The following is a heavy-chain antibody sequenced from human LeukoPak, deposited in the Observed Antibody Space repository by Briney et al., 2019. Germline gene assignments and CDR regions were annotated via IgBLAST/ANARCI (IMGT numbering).Heavy chain of an antibody. CDR3: ARAMVRGVIPGHYYYMDV. CDR1: GFTFSSYA. CDR2: ISYDGSNK. Sequence: PGGSLRLSCAASGFTFSSYAMSWVRQAPGKGLEWVAVISYDGSNKYYADSVKGRFTISRDNSKNTLYLQMNSLRAEDTAVYYCARAMVRGVIPGHYYYMDVWGKGTTVTVSS. D-gene: IGHD3-10*01. V-gene: IGHV3-30-3*01. J-gene: IGHJ6*03.